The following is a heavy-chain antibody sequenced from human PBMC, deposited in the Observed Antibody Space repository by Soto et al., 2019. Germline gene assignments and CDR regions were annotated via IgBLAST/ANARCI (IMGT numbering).Heavy chain of an antibody. CDR3: ARQAARNYIDS. CDR2: IDSRGRTL. CDR1: GFTFSDYS. J-gene: IGHJ4*02. Sequence: GGSLRLSCVASGFTFSDYSMSWIRQAPGKGLEWLAFIDSRGRTLSFANSVRGRFPTSRDNAENSVYLQMDSLRADDTAVYYCARQAARNYIDSWGQGNSVTVSS. V-gene: IGHV3-11*01. D-gene: IGHD6-6*01.